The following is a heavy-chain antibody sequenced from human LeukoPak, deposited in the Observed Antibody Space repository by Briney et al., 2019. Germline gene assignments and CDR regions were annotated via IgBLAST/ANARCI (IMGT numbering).Heavy chain of an antibody. CDR1: GFTFSSYA. D-gene: IGHD1-26*01. Sequence: GGSLRLSCAASGFTFSSYAMSWVRQAPGKGLEWVSAISGSGGSTYYADFVKGRFTISRDNSKNTLYLQMNSLRAEDTAVYYCAKVVGSYHTNPIDSWGQGTLVTVSS. CDR3: AKVVGSYHTNPIDS. J-gene: IGHJ4*02. CDR2: ISGSGGST. V-gene: IGHV3-23*01.